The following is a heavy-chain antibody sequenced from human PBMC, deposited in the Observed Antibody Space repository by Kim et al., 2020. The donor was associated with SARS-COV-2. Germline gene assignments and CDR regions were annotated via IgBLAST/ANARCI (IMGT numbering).Heavy chain of an antibody. CDR1: GASISSGGHY. V-gene: IGHV4-31*03. CDR2: IYYSGTT. J-gene: IGHJ4*02. D-gene: IGHD3-10*01. Sequence: SETLSLTCTVSGASISSGGHYWSWIRQHPGKGLEWIGYIYYSGTTNYKPSLKSRLTISVDTSKNQFSLKVKSMTAADTAVYYCARSLYYFDSWNSRRLYFDIWGRGALVTVSS. CDR3: ARSLYYFDSWNSRRLYFDI.